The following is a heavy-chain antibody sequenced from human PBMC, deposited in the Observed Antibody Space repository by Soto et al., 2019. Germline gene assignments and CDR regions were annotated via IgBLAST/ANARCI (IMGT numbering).Heavy chain of an antibody. Sequence: EVKLLESGGGLVQPGGSMRLSCEASGFPFWTYSMSWVRQAPRKGLEWVSGISGSGTATYYTDSVKGRFTVSRDNSKDTLFLQMNTLRVEDTAVYYCAKVRASYLSASYFYYGLDVWGQGTTVTVSS. CDR2: ISGSGTAT. CDR1: GFPFWTYS. D-gene: IGHD3-10*01. CDR3: AKVRASYLSASYFYYGLDV. V-gene: IGHV3-23*01. J-gene: IGHJ6*02.